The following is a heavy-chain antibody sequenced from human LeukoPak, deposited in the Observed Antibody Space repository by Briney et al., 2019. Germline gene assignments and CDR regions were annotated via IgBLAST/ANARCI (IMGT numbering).Heavy chain of an antibody. D-gene: IGHD3-3*01. CDR3: ARPRYYGFWSGYGPLDY. V-gene: IGHV5-51*01. J-gene: IGHJ4*02. Sequence: GESLKTSCKGSGYSFTSYWIGWVRQMPGKGLEWMGIIYPGDSDTRYSPSFQGQVTISADKSISTAYLQWSSLKASDTAMYYCARPRYYGFWSGYGPLDYWGQGTLVTVSS. CDR2: IYPGDSDT. CDR1: GYSFTSYW.